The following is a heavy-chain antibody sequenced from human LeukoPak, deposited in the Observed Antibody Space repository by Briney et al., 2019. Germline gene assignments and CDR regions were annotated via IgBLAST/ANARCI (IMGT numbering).Heavy chain of an antibody. Sequence: PGGSLRLSCAASGFTFSSYAMHWVRQAPGKGLEYVSAISSNGGSTYYADSVKGRFTISRDNSKNTLYLQMGSLRAEDMAVYYCARGGVTGEFDYWGQGTLVTVSS. CDR2: ISSNGGST. V-gene: IGHV3-64*02. D-gene: IGHD7-27*01. J-gene: IGHJ4*02. CDR3: ARGGVTGEFDY. CDR1: GFTFSSYA.